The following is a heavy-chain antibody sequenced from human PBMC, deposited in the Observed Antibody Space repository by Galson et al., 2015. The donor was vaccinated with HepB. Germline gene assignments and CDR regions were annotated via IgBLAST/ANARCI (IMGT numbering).Heavy chain of an antibody. CDR2: IRYDGSNK. D-gene: IGHD3-22*01. CDR3: AKDPGGKWLWSNRVAFDY. J-gene: IGHJ4*02. V-gene: IGHV3-30*02. CDR1: GFTFSSYG. Sequence: SLRLSCAASGFTFSSYGMHWVRQAPGKGLEWVAFIRYDGSNKYYADSVKGRFTISRDNSKNTLYLQMNSLRAEDTAVYYCAKDPGGKWLWSNRVAFDYWGQGTLVTVSS.